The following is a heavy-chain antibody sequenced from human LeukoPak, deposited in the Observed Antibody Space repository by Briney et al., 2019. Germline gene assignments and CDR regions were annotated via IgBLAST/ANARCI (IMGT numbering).Heavy chain of an antibody. CDR1: GFTFSSYE. J-gene: IGHJ6*04. CDR3: ARDDSIMDTAMAAYYYYYGMDV. CDR2: ISSSGSTI. Sequence: GSLILSCAASGFTFSSYEMNWVRQAPGKGLEWVSYISSSGSTIYYADSVKGRFTISRDNAKNSLYLQMNSLRAEDTAVYYCARDDSIMDTAMAAYYYYYGMDVWGKGTTVTVSS. V-gene: IGHV3-48*03. D-gene: IGHD5-18*01.